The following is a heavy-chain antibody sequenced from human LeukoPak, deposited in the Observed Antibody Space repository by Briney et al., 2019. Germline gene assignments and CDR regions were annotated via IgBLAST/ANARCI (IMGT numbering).Heavy chain of an antibody. Sequence: GGSLRLSCAASGFTFSSFGMNWVRQAPGKGLEWVSSISSSSSYIYYADSVKGRFTISRDNAKNSLYLQMNSLRAEDTAVYYCATEETYYYDSSGYSGVDYWGQGTLVTVSS. CDR2: ISSSSSYI. D-gene: IGHD3-22*01. CDR1: GFTFSSFG. J-gene: IGHJ4*02. V-gene: IGHV3-21*01. CDR3: ATEETYYYDSSGYSGVDY.